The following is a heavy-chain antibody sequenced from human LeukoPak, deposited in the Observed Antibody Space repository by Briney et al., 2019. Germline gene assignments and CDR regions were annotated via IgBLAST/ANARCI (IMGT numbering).Heavy chain of an antibody. CDR1: GGSISSYY. D-gene: IGHD2-2*01. CDR3: ARDGVLGYIVVVPAAALGGFDP. V-gene: IGHV4-59*12. Sequence: SETLSLTCTVSGGSISSYYWSWIRQPPGKGLEWIGYIYYSGSTNYNPSLKSRVTISVDTSKNQFSLKLSSVTAADTAVYYCARDGVLGYIVVVPAAALGGFDPWGQGTLVTVSS. CDR2: IYYSGST. J-gene: IGHJ5*02.